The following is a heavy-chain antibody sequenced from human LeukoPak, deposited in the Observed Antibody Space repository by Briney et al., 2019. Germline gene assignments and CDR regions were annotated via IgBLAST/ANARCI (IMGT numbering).Heavy chain of an antibody. V-gene: IGHV1-2*02. J-gene: IGHJ5*02. D-gene: IGHD6-19*01. CDR2: INPNSGGT. CDR1: GYAFTGYY. Sequence: ASVKVSCKASGYAFTGYYMHWVRQAPGQGLEWMGWINPNSGGTNYAQKFQGRVTMTRDTSISTAYMELSRLRSDDTAVYYCARAVAGTHWVFDPWGQGTLVTVSS. CDR3: ARAVAGTHWVFDP.